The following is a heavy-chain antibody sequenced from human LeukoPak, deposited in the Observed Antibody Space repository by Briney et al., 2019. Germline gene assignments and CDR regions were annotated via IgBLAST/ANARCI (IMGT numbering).Heavy chain of an antibody. J-gene: IGHJ4*02. CDR2: ISYDGSNK. D-gene: IGHD5-12*01. CDR1: GFTFSSYG. Sequence: RSGGSLRLSCAASGFTFSSYGMHWVRQAPGKGLEWVAVISYDGSNKYYADSVKGRFTISRDNSKNTLHLQMNSLRAEDTAVYYCAKDEEVYGSGYDPRPFDYWGQGTLVTVSS. V-gene: IGHV3-30*18. CDR3: AKDEEVYGSGYDPRPFDY.